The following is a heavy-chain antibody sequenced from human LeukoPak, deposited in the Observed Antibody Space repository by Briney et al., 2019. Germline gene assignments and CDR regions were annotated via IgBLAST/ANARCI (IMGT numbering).Heavy chain of an antibody. CDR3: ARAEYYDFWSGYFGYPN. CDR1: GFTFSSYW. J-gene: IGHJ4*02. Sequence: GGSLRLSCAASGFTFSSYWMSWVRQAPGKGLEWVANIKQDGSEKYYVDSVKGRFTISRDNAKNSLYLQMNSLRDEDTAVYYCARAEYYDFWSGYFGYPNWGQGTLVTVSS. CDR2: IKQDGSEK. D-gene: IGHD3-3*01. V-gene: IGHV3-7*01.